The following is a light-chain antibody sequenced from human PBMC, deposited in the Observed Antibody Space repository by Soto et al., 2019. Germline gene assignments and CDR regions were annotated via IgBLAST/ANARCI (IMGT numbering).Light chain of an antibody. J-gene: IGKJ3*01. CDR1: QTLSINS. Sequence: EIVLTQSPDTLSLSPGERATLFCRASQTLSINSLAWYQQKPGQAPRLLIYAASPRHTGIPDRFNGSGSGTDFALTINRLEPEDFAVYFCQQYDDAPLTFGPGTKVDVK. V-gene: IGKV3-20*01. CDR2: AAS. CDR3: QQYDDAPLT.